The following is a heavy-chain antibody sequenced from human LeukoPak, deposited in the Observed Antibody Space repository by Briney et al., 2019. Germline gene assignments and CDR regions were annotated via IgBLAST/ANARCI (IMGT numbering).Heavy chain of an antibody. J-gene: IGHJ4*02. V-gene: IGHV4-39*01. CDR1: GGTFSNNNYY. CDR3: ATWRTAKTGFDY. CDR2: INYSGSP. D-gene: IGHD1-1*01. Sequence: SETLSLTCTVSGGTFSNNNYYWAWIRPPPGKELECIGSINYSGSPYYNPSLKSRVTISVDTSKNQFSLRLSSVTAADTAVYHCATWRTAKTGFDYWGQGTLVTVSS.